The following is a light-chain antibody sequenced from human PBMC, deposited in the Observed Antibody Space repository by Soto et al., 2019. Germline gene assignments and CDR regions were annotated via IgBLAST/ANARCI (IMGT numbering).Light chain of an antibody. Sequence: DIQMTQSPSSLSTSVGDRVTITCRASQAISIYLAWYQQKPGKVPKLLIYAASTLQSGVPSRFSGSGSGTDFTLTSSSLQPEDVATYYCQKYSGAPPTFGQGTKVEIK. CDR1: QAISIY. CDR2: AAS. CDR3: QKYSGAPPT. J-gene: IGKJ1*01. V-gene: IGKV1-27*01.